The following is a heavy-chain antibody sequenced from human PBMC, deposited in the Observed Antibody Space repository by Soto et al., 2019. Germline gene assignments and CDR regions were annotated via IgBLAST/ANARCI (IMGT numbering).Heavy chain of an antibody. V-gene: IGHV4-59*01. CDR3: ARGRVSIAAAGTFEY. CDR2: IYYSGST. Sequence: QVQLQESGPGLVKPSETLSLTCTVSGGSISSYYWSWIRQPPGKGLEWIGYIYYSGSTNYNPSLKGRVTISVDTSKNQFSLKLSSVTAADTAVYYCARGRVSIAAAGTFEYWGQGTLVTVSS. J-gene: IGHJ4*02. CDR1: GGSISSYY. D-gene: IGHD6-13*01.